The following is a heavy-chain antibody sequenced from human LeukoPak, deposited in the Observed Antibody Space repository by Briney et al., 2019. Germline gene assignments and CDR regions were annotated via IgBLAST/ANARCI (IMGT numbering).Heavy chain of an antibody. CDR3: AREASSHFT. J-gene: IGHJ5*02. CDR1: GFTFGNSW. D-gene: IGHD3-3*02. Sequence: PGGSLRLSCAGSGFTFGNSWMNWFRQTPGKGLEWVANIKRDGSEKYVDSVKGQFTIPRDIAKTSLYLQMNSLRVEDTAVYYCAREASSHFTWGQGALVTVSS. V-gene: IGHV3-7*01. CDR2: IKRDGSEK.